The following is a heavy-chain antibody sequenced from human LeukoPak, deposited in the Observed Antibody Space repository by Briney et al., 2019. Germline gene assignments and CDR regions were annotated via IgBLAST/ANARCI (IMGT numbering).Heavy chain of an antibody. CDR2: IYYSGST. V-gene: IGHV4-59*01. CDR3: ARLDRPRWFDP. D-gene: IGHD3-22*01. Sequence: SETLSLTCTVSGGSISSYYWSWIRQPPGKGLEWIGYIYYSGSTNYNPSLKSRVTISVDTSKNQFSLKLSSVTAADTAVYYCARLDRPRWFDPWGQGTLVTVSS. CDR1: GGSISSYY. J-gene: IGHJ5*02.